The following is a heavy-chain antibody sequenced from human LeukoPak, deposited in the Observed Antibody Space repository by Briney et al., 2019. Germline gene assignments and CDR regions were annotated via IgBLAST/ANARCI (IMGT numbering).Heavy chain of an antibody. J-gene: IGHJ4*02. Sequence: ASVKVSCKASGGTFSSYAISWVRQAPGQGLEWMGGIIPIFGTANYAQKFQGRVTITADESTSTAYMELGSLRSEDTAVYYCARGGQYSGYDYDYWGQGTLVTVSS. CDR1: GGTFSSYA. D-gene: IGHD5-12*01. CDR2: IIPIFGTA. CDR3: ARGGQYSGYDYDY. V-gene: IGHV1-69*13.